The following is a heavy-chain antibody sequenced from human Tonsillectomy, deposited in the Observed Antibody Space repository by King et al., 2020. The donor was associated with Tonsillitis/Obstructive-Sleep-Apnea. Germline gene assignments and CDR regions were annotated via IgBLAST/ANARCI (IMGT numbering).Heavy chain of an antibody. D-gene: IGHD5-18*01. Sequence: VQLQQWGAGLLKPSETLSLTCAVYGGSFSAYYWSWIRQPPGKGLEWIGEIIDSGGTNYNPSLKSRVTISVDTSKNQFSLNLSSMTAAATAVYYCARGSYSYNAMDVWGQGTTVTVSS. CDR3: ARGSYSYNAMDV. V-gene: IGHV4-34*01. CDR2: IIDSGGT. J-gene: IGHJ6*02. CDR1: GGSFSAYY.